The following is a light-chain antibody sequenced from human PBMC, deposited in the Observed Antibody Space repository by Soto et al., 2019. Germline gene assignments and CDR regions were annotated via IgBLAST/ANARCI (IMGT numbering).Light chain of an antibody. Sequence: EFVLTQSPGTLSLSLGERATLSCRASQSVSSTFLAWYQQKPGQAPRLLIYGASTRATGIPDRFSGSGSGTDFTLTISRLEPEDFAVYYCQRYGSSPPLTFGGGTKVEIK. CDR1: QSVSSTF. CDR3: QRYGSSPPLT. CDR2: GAS. V-gene: IGKV3-20*01. J-gene: IGKJ4*01.